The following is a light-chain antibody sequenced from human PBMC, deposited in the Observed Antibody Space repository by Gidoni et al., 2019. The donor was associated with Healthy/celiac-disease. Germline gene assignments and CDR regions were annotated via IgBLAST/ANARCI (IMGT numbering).Light chain of an antibody. CDR2: GAS. CDR1: QSVSSN. Sequence: EIVITQSPATLSVSPGERATLPCRASQSVSSNLAWYQQKPGQAPRLPIYGASTRATGIPARFSGSGSGTEFTLTISSLQSEDFAVYYCQQYNNWPPGTFGQGTKLEIK. J-gene: IGKJ2*01. V-gene: IGKV3-15*01. CDR3: QQYNNWPPGT.